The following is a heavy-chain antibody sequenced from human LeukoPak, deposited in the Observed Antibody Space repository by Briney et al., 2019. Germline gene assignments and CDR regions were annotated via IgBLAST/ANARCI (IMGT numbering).Heavy chain of an antibody. CDR1: GFTFSTYE. CDR2: ISGGGTTI. Sequence: PGGSLRLSCAASGFTFSTYEMNWVRQAPGKGLEWISYISGGGTTIYYADSVKGRFTISRDNAKNSLYLQMNSLRAEDTAVYYCASYLRYFTMDVWGKGTTVTIS. J-gene: IGHJ6*03. CDR3: ASYLRYFTMDV. D-gene: IGHD3-9*01. V-gene: IGHV3-48*03.